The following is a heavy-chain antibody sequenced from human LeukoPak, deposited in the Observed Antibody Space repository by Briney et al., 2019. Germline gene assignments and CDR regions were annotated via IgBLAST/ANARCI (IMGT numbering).Heavy chain of an antibody. D-gene: IGHD6-13*01. V-gene: IGHV1-46*01. Sequence: ASVKVSCKASGYTFTSYYMHWVRQAPGQGLEWMGIINPSGGSTSYAQKFQGRVTMTRDTSTSTVYMELSSLRSEDTAVYYCARATRIAAAGYNDAFDIWGQGTRVTVSS. CDR2: INPSGGST. J-gene: IGHJ3*02. CDR1: GYTFTSYY. CDR3: ARATRIAAAGYNDAFDI.